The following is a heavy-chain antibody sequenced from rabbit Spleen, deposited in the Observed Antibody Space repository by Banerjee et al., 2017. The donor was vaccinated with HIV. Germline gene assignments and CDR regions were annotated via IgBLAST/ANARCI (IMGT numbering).Heavy chain of an antibody. D-gene: IGHD8-1*01. CDR1: GIDFSSYYY. J-gene: IGHJ6*01. CDR3: ARDTGSSFSSYGMDL. CDR2: IYGGSSGST. Sequence: QEQLEESGGGLVKPEGSLTLTCKGSGIDFSSYYYICWVRQAPGKGLEWIACIYGGSSGSTWYASWAKGRFTISRSTSLNTVDLQMTSLTAADTATYFCARDTGSSFSSYGMDLWGQGTLVTVS. V-gene: IGHV1S43*01.